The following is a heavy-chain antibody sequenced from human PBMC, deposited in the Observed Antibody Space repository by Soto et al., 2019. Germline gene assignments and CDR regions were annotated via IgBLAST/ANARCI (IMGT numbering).Heavy chain of an antibody. D-gene: IGHD2-21*01. CDR2: INPNSGGT. J-gene: IGHJ3*02. CDR3: ARRASLIVVWVNDAFDI. V-gene: IGHV1-2*04. CDR1: GYTFTGYY. Sequence: ASVKVSCKASGYTFTGYYMHWVRQAPGQGLEWMGWINPNSGGTNYAQKFQGWVTMTRDTSISTAYMELSRLRSDDTAVYYCARRASLIVVWVNDAFDIWGQGTMVTVSS.